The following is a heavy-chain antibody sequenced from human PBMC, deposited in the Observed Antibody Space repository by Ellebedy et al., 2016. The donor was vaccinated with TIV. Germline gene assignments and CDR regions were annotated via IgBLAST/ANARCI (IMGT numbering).Heavy chain of an antibody. D-gene: IGHD7-27*01. CDR3: ARDMAWGNERVNDALDI. CDR2: ISGSSLTI. Sequence: GGPLRLSCAASGFTFTPYAMNWVRQAPGKGLEWISYISGSSLTIYYADSVKGRFTISRDNAKNSLYLQMSSLTAEDTAVYYCARDMAWGNERVNDALDIWGQGTMVTVSA. J-gene: IGHJ3*02. V-gene: IGHV3-48*04. CDR1: GFTFTPYA.